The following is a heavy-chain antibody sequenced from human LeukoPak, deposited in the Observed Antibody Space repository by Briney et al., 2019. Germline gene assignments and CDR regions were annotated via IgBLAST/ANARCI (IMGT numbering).Heavy chain of an antibody. CDR2: ISGSGGST. CDR1: GFTFSTYA. V-gene: IGHV3-23*01. D-gene: IGHD1-26*01. CDR3: AKGGQTSAFSVSDY. J-gene: IGHJ4*02. Sequence: PGGSLRLSCAASGFTFSTYAMSWVRQAPGKGLEWVSVISGSGGSTYLADSVQGRFTISRDNSKNTLHLHMNSLRAEDTAVYYCAKGGQTSAFSVSDYWGQGTLVTVSS.